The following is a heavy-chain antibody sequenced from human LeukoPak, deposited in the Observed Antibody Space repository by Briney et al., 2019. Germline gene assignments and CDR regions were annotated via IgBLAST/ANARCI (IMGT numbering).Heavy chain of an antibody. D-gene: IGHD3-22*01. CDR3: ARGRSSGYYLADY. V-gene: IGHV1-69*06. CDR1: GGTFSSYA. Sequence: SVKVSCKASGGTFSSYAISWVRQAPGQGLEWMGGFIPIFGTANYAQKFQGRVTITADKSTSTAYMELSSLRSEDTAVYYCARGRSSGYYLADYWGQGTLVTVSS. CDR2: FIPIFGTA. J-gene: IGHJ4*02.